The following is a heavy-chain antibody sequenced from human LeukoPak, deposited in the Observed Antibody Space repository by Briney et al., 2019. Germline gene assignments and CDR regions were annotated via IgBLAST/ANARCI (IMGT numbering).Heavy chain of an antibody. J-gene: IGHJ6*03. CDR1: GYTFTSYG. D-gene: IGHD3-22*01. V-gene: IGHV1-18*01. Sequence: ASVKVSCKASGYTFTSYGISWVRQAPGQGLEWMGWISAYNGNTNYAQKLQGRVTMTTDTSTSTAYMELRSLRSDDTAVYYCARGHSSGNTYYYYYYMDVWGKGTTVTVSS. CDR3: ARGHSSGNTYYYYYYMDV. CDR2: ISAYNGNT.